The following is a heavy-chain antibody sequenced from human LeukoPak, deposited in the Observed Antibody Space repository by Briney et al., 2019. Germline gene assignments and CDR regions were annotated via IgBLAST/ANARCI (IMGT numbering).Heavy chain of an antibody. J-gene: IGHJ4*02. D-gene: IGHD6-13*01. Sequence: PSETLSPTCAVYGGSFSGYYWSWIRQPPGKGLEWIGEINHSGSTNYNPSLKSRVTISVDTSKNQFSLKLSSVTAADTAVYYCARDYARYSSSWYLFYYWGQGTLVTVSS. CDR1: GGSFSGYY. CDR3: ARDYARYSSSWYLFYY. V-gene: IGHV4-34*01. CDR2: INHSGST.